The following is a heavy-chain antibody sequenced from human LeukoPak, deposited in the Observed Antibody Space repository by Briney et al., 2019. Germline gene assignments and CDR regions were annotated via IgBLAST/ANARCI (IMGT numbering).Heavy chain of an antibody. CDR2: IYYSGST. Sequence: SETLSLTCTVSGGSISSGDYYWSWIRQPPGKGLEWIGYIYYSGSTYYNPPLKSRVTISVDTSKNQFSLKLSSVTAADTAVYYCARDRGAYYYGSGSKYYFDYWGQGTLVTVSS. CDR1: GGSISSGDYY. D-gene: IGHD3-10*01. CDR3: ARDRGAYYYGSGSKYYFDY. V-gene: IGHV4-30-4*01. J-gene: IGHJ4*02.